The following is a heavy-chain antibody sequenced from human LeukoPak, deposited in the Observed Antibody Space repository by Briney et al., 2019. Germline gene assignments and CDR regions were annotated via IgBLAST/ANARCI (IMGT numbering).Heavy chain of an antibody. Sequence: SETLSLTCAVYGGSFSGYYWSWIRQPPGKGLEWIGEINHSGSTNYNPSLKSRVTISEDTSKNQFSLKLSSVTAADTAVYYCARGRTMVRGVRAYHFDYWGQGTLVTVSS. CDR1: GGSFSGYY. J-gene: IGHJ4*02. D-gene: IGHD3-10*01. CDR2: INHSGST. V-gene: IGHV4-34*01. CDR3: ARGRTMVRGVRAYHFDY.